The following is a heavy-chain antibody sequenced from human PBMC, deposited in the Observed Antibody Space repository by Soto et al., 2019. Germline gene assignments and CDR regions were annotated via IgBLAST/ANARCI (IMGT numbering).Heavy chain of an antibody. CDR2: IDSDGSSA. Sequence: EVQLVESGGGLVQPGGSLRLSCAASGFTFSRYWIHWVRQAPGKGLVWVSRIDSDGSSAIYADSVKGRFTISRDNAKNTLYLQMNSLRAEDTAVYYCARGGDYHGYDIWVQGTMVTVSS. CDR3: ARGGDYHGYDI. D-gene: IGHD2-21*02. V-gene: IGHV3-74*01. J-gene: IGHJ3*02. CDR1: GFTFSRYW.